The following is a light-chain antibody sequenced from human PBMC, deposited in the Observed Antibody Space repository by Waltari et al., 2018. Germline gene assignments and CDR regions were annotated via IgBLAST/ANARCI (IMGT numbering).Light chain of an antibody. CDR1: TLPNKY. J-gene: IGLJ3*02. V-gene: IGLV3-27*01. CDR3: HSVANNNPRV. Sequence: SYELTQPSSVSVSPGQTARITCSGETLPNKYVLWFQQKPGQAPVLVIYKDNNRPSGIPDRFSGSSSGTTGTLTITGVQVEDEADYYCHSVANNNPRVFGGGTKLTVL. CDR2: KDN.